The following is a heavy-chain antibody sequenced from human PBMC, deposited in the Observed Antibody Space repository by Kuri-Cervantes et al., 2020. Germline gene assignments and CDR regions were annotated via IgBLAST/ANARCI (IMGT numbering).Heavy chain of an antibody. V-gene: IGHV4-59*08. Sequence: SETLSLTCTVSGGSISSYYWSWIRQPPGKGLEWIGYIYYSGSTNYNPPLKSRVTISADTSKNQFSLKLSFVTATDTAVYFCARRPQNWPIDCWGQGTLVTVSS. CDR2: IYYSGST. J-gene: IGHJ4*02. CDR1: GGSISSYY. D-gene: IGHD2/OR15-2a*01. CDR3: ARRPQNWPIDC.